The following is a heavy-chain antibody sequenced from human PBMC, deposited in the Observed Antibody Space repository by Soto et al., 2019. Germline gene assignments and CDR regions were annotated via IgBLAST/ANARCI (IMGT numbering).Heavy chain of an antibody. V-gene: IGHV4-30-2*01. Sequence: LSLTCAVSGGSISSGGYSWSWIRQPPGKGLEWIGYIYHGGYTYYNPSLKSRVTISVDRSKNQFSLKLSSVTAADTAVYYCARAHYGDYGYGMDVWGQGTTVTVSS. D-gene: IGHD4-17*01. CDR1: GGSISSGGYS. J-gene: IGHJ6*02. CDR3: ARAHYGDYGYGMDV. CDR2: IYHGGYT.